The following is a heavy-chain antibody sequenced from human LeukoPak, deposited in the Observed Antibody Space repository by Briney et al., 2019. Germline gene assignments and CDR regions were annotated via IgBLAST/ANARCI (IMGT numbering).Heavy chain of an antibody. Sequence: PGGSLRLSCAASGFTFSSYSMNWVRQAPGKGLEWVSYISSSSSTIYYADSVKGRFTISRDNAKNSLYLQMNSLRAEDTAVYYCARANRGVAGTWDYWGQGTLVTVSS. V-gene: IGHV3-48*04. CDR2: ISSSSSTI. CDR1: GFTFSSYS. D-gene: IGHD6-19*01. J-gene: IGHJ4*02. CDR3: ARANRGVAGTWDY.